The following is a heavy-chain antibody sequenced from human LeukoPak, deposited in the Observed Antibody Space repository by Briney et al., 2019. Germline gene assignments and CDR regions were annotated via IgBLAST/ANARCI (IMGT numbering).Heavy chain of an antibody. V-gene: IGHV4-59*12. CDR2: IYYSGST. CDR1: GGSISGYY. Sequence: PSETLSLTCTVSGGSISGYYWSWIRQPPGKGLEWIGYIYYSGSTSYNPSLKSRVTISVDTSKNQFSLKLSSVTAADTAVYYCARERVWRYCGGDSCGWFDPWGQGTLVTVSS. J-gene: IGHJ5*02. D-gene: IGHD2-21*02. CDR3: ARERVWRYCGGDSCGWFDP.